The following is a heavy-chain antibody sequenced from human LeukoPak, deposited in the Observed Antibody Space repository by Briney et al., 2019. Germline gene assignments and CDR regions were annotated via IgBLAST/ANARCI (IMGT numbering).Heavy chain of an antibody. CDR3: ARDPITMVRGVIKKPFDY. J-gene: IGHJ4*02. CDR1: GGSISSYY. CDR2: IYYSGST. V-gene: IGHV4-59*12. Sequence: SETLSLTCTVSGGSISSYYWSWIRQPPGKGLEWIGYIYYSGSTNYNPSLKSRVTISVDTSKNQFSLKLSSVTAADTAVYYCARDPITMVRGVIKKPFDYWGQGTLVTVSS. D-gene: IGHD3-10*01.